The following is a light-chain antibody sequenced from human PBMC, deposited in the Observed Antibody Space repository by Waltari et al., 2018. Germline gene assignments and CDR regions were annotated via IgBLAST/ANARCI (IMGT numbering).Light chain of an antibody. J-gene: IGLJ2*01. CDR1: TSDIGAYDL. CDR3: ASYVNSFVLV. CDR2: EVK. Sequence: HSALTQPASVSGSPGQSISISCAGTTSDIGAYDLVSWYQKYPGKAPKLIIYEVKNRPSDISPRFSASKSGDTASLTISGLQAEDEAEYYCASYVNSFVLVFGGGTKVSVL. V-gene: IGLV2-14*01.